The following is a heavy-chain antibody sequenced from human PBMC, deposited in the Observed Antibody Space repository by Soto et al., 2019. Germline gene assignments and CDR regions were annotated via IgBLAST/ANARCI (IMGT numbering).Heavy chain of an antibody. Sequence: ASVKVSCKASGGTFSSYAISWVRQAPGQGLEWMGGIIPIFGTANYAQKFQGRVTITADESTSTAYMELSSLRSEDTAVYYCASEGRGSGSYYNVPLYYYGMDVWGQGTTVTVSS. D-gene: IGHD3-10*01. CDR1: GGTFSSYA. CDR2: IIPIFGTA. CDR3: ASEGRGSGSYYNVPLYYYGMDV. J-gene: IGHJ6*02. V-gene: IGHV1-69*13.